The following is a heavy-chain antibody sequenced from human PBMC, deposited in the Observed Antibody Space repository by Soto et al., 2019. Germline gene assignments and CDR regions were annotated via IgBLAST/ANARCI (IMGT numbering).Heavy chain of an antibody. CDR1: GFTFSSYA. CDR3: AKDHPSSSSSGYYYYYGMDV. D-gene: IGHD6-6*01. Sequence: PGGSLRLSCAASGFTFSSYAMSWVRQAPGKGLEWVSAISGSGGSTYYADSVKGRFTISRDNSKNTLYLQMNSLRAEDTAVYYCAKDHPSSSSSGYYYYYGMDVWGQGTTVTVS. CDR2: ISGSGGST. V-gene: IGHV3-23*01. J-gene: IGHJ6*02.